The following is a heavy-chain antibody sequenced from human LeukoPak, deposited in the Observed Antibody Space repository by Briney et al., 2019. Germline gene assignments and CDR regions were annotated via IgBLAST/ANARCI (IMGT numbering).Heavy chain of an antibody. V-gene: IGHV3-23*01. CDR3: AKDVLLTYYYGSATMDV. D-gene: IGHD3-10*01. CDR1: GFTFSSYA. J-gene: IGHJ6*03. CDR2: ISGSGGST. Sequence: GSLRLSCAASGFTFSSYAMSWVRQAPGKGLEWVSAISGSGGSTYYADSVKGRFTISRDNSKNTLYLQMNSLRAEDTAVYYCAKDVLLTYYYGSATMDVWGKGTTVTVSS.